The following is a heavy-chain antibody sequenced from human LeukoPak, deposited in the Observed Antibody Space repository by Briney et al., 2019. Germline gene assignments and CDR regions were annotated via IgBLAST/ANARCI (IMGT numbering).Heavy chain of an antibody. CDR3: ATDLSGRQDY. J-gene: IGHJ4*02. CDR2: IDEYGTTI. V-gene: IGHV3-74*01. CDR1: GFTVSNNR. Sequence: GGSLRLACAASGFTVSNNRLSWVRQAPGKGLVWVSRIDEYGTTINYADSVKDRFTISRNNAGDTLFLQMNSLRAEDTGVYYCATDLSGRQDYWGQGTLVTVSS. D-gene: IGHD5-12*01.